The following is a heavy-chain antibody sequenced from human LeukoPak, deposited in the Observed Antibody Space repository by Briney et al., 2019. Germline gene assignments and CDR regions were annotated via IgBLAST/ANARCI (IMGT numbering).Heavy chain of an antibody. CDR2: TYYRSKWYN. CDR1: GDSVSSNSAA. D-gene: IGHD1-26*01. V-gene: IGHV6-1*01. CDR3: AREGEVGTTWSWFDP. J-gene: IGHJ5*02. Sequence: SQTPSLTCAISGDSVSSNSAAWIWIRQSPSRGLEWLGRTYYRSKWYNNYAVSVKSRITITPDTSKSQFALQLNSVTPEDTAVYYCAREGEVGTTWSWFDPWGQGTLVTVSS.